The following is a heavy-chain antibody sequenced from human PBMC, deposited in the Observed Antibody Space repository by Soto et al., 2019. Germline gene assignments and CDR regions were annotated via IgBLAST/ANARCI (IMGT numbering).Heavy chain of an antibody. Sequence: PSETLSLTCTVSGGPISSGGYYWSWIRQHPGKGLEWIGYIYYSGSTYYNPSLKSRVTISVDTSKNQFSLKLSSVTAADTAVYYCAPQFPCDCSGPGCYPIAFEFWGKGKWVPV. D-gene: IGHD2-2*01. CDR1: GGPISSGGYY. CDR2: IYYSGST. CDR3: APQFPCDCSGPGCYPIAFEF. J-gene: IGHJ3*01. V-gene: IGHV4-31*03.